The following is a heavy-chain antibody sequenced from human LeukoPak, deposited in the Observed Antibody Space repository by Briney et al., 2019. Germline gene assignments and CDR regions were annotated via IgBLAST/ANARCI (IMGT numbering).Heavy chain of an antibody. V-gene: IGHV1-8*01. CDR1: GYTFTSYD. J-gene: IGHJ4*02. CDR2: MNPNSGNT. CDR3: ARGITGTTRGSQDYFDY. D-gene: IGHD1-20*01. Sequence: GASVKVSCKASGYTFTSYDINWVRQATGRGLERMGWMNPNSGNTGYAQKFQGRVTMTRNTSISTAYMELSSLRSEDTAVYYCARGITGTTRGSQDYFDYWGQGTLVTVSS.